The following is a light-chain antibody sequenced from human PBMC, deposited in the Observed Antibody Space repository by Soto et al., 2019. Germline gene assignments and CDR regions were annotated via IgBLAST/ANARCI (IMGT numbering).Light chain of an antibody. J-gene: IGKJ5*01. CDR2: GIS. CDR3: QQYSKWPIT. Sequence: IVMTRFPDPLSVSPGEGEAFSYRASQSVNTNLAWYQLKPGQPPSLLIYGISTRATGIPARFSGSGSGTEFSLTISSLQSEDFAVYYCQQYSKWPITFGQGTRLEI. V-gene: IGKV3-15*01. CDR1: QSVNTN.